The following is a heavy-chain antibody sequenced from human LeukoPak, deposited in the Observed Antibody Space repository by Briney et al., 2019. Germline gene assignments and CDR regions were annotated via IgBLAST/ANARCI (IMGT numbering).Heavy chain of an antibody. V-gene: IGHV3-7*04. CDR2: IKQDGGEK. Sequence: GGSLRLSCAASGSTFSSYWMSWVRQAPGKGLEWVANIKQDGGEKYYVDSVKGRFTISRDNAKTSLYLQMTSLRAEDTAVYYCARDKYFDSTTYYPRFDYWGQGILVTVSS. CDR1: GSTFSSYW. CDR3: ARDKYFDSTTYYPRFDY. D-gene: IGHD3-22*01. J-gene: IGHJ4*02.